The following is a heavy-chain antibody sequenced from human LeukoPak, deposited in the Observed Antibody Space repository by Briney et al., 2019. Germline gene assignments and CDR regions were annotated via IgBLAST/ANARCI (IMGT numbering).Heavy chain of an antibody. V-gene: IGHV3-48*04. Sequence: GGSLRLSCAASGFTFSTYAMSWVRQAPGKGLEWVSHITASGTAMFYADSVKGRFTISRDNAKNSLYLQMNSLRAEDTAVYYCARTYCSSTSCYVSILHYFDYWGQGTLVTVSS. CDR3: ARTYCSSTSCYVSILHYFDY. CDR2: ITASGTAM. J-gene: IGHJ4*02. CDR1: GFTFSTYA. D-gene: IGHD2-2*01.